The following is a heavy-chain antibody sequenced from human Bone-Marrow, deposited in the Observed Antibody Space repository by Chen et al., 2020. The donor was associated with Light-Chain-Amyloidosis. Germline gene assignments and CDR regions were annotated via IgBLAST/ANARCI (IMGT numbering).Heavy chain of an antibody. CDR2: IRYDGSNK. D-gene: IGHD3-3*01. CDR1: GFTFSRHG. J-gene: IGHJ4*02. V-gene: IGHV3-30*02. CDR3: AKENNEWLYFFDY. Sequence: QVQLVESGGGVVQPGRSLRLSCAASGFTFSRHGMHWVRQAPGKGLEWVAFIRYDGSNKYYADSVKGRFTISRDNSKNTLYLQMNSLRAEDTAVYYCAKENNEWLYFFDYWGQGTLVTVSS.